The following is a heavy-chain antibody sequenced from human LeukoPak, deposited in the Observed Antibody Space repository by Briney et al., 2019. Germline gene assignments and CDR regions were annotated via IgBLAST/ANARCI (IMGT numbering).Heavy chain of an antibody. CDR2: ISSSSSYI. CDR3: ARDDEYSSLDV. J-gene: IGHJ6*04. D-gene: IGHD6-6*01. Sequence: PGGALRLSCAASGFTFSSYSMNWVRQAPGKGLEGVSSISSSSSYIYYADSVKGRFTISRHNAKNSLYLQMNSLRADDTAVYYCARDDEYSSLDVWGKGTTVTVSS. V-gene: IGHV3-21*01. CDR1: GFTFSSYS.